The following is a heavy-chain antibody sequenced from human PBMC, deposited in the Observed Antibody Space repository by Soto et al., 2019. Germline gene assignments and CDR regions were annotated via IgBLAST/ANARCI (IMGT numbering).Heavy chain of an antibody. CDR1: GFTFSDYW. CDR3: ARKGPPRDAFDI. CDR2: VLGGGGST. Sequence: SLRLSCAVSGFTFSDYWMSWVRQTPGKGLEWVSGVLGGGGSTFYADSVKGRFTISRDNSKNTLYVQMNSLRAEDTAIYYCARKGPPRDAFDIWGQGTMVTVSS. J-gene: IGHJ3*02. V-gene: IGHV3-23*01.